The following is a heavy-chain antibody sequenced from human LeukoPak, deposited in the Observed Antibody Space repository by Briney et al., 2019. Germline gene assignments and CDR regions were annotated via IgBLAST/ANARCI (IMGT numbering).Heavy chain of an antibody. CDR1: GYTFTSYG. Sequence: ASVKVSCKASGYTFTSYGISWVRQAPGQGLEWMGWISAYNGNTNYAQKLQGRVTMTTDTSTSTAYMELRSLRSDDAAVYYCARDSSDILTGYLGYWGQGTLVTVSS. CDR2: ISAYNGNT. CDR3: ARDSSDILTGYLGY. D-gene: IGHD3-9*01. J-gene: IGHJ4*02. V-gene: IGHV1-18*01.